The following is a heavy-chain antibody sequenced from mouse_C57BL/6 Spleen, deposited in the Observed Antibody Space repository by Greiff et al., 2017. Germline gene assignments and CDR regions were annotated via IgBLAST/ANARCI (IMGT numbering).Heavy chain of an antibody. CDR3: TNWDGFDY. CDR1: GYTFTDYE. J-gene: IGHJ2*01. CDR2: IDPETGGT. D-gene: IGHD4-1*01. V-gene: IGHV1-15*01. Sequence: QVHVKQSGAELVRPGASVTLSCKASGYTFTDYEMHWVKQTPVHGLEWIGAIDPETGGTAYNQKFKGKAILTAAKSSSTAYMELRSLTSEDSAVYYCTNWDGFDYWGQGTTLTVSS.